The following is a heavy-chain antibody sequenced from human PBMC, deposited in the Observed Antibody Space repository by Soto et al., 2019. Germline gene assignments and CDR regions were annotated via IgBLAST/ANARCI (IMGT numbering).Heavy chain of an antibody. D-gene: IGHD3-22*01. CDR2: IIPIFGTA. Sequence: QVQLVQSGAEVKKPGSSVKVSCKASGGTFSSYAITWVRQAPGQGLEWMGGIIPIFGTANYAQKFQARVTSTADESPSTAYMERSSLRSEDTAVYYCSRDRGASSGYYPYWFAPWGQGTLVTVSS. V-gene: IGHV1-69*12. J-gene: IGHJ5*02. CDR3: SRDRGASSGYYPYWFAP. CDR1: GGTFSSYA.